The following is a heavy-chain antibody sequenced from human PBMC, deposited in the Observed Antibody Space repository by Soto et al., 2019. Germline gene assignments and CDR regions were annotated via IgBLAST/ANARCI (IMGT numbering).Heavy chain of an antibody. CDR3: ARGVTAGVDY. J-gene: IGHJ4*02. D-gene: IGHD1-26*01. Sequence: ASVKVSCKASGYSLTSLDINWVRQTTGQGLEWMGWMQPSSGRTGYAQKFQGRVTMTRDTSINTAYMELSSLTSDDTAFYYCARGVTAGVDYWGQGTLVTVSS. CDR2: MQPSSGRT. CDR1: GYSLTSLD. V-gene: IGHV1-8*01.